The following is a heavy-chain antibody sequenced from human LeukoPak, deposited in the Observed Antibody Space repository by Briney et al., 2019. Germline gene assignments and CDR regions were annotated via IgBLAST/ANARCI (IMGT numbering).Heavy chain of an antibody. J-gene: IGHJ4*02. Sequence: PGGSLRLSCVASGFTFNHYAMSWVRQAPGKRLEWVASVSENGDGTMYPDSVKGRFTISRDNSRKTVLLEVNSLRVEDAATYYCARGWTTFHYWGQGALVTVSS. CDR2: VSENGDGT. V-gene: IGHV3-23*01. CDR1: GFTFNHYA. D-gene: IGHD1-1*01. CDR3: ARGWTTFHY.